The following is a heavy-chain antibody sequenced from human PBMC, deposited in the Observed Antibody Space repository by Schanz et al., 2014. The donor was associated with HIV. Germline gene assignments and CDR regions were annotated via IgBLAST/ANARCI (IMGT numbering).Heavy chain of an antibody. CDR1: GFIFSDHF. Sequence: GGSLRLSCTTSGFIFSDHFMGWVRQAPGKGLEWVSSISESGGRTYYADSVNGRFTISRDNSKNTLYLQMTTLRTEDTAVYYCAKPEYDSRGNSQSHFDSWGQGTLVTVSS. J-gene: IGHJ4*02. CDR2: ISESGGRT. D-gene: IGHD3-22*01. CDR3: AKPEYDSRGNSQSHFDS. V-gene: IGHV3-23*01.